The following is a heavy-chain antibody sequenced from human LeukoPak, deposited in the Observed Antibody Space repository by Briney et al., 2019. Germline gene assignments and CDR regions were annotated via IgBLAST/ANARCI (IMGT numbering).Heavy chain of an antibody. CDR3: AKDDDYVWGSYRSYFDY. CDR1: GFTFSSYA. V-gene: IGHV3-23*01. CDR2: ISGSGGST. Sequence: GGSLRLSCAASGFTFSSYAMSWVRQAPGKGLEWVSAISGSGGSTYYADSVKGRFTISRDNSQNTLYLQMNSLRAEDTAVYYCAKDDDYVWGSYRSYFDYWGQGTLVTVSS. J-gene: IGHJ4*02. D-gene: IGHD3-16*02.